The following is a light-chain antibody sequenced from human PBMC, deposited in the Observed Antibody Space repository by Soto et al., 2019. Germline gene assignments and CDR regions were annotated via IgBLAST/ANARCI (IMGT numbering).Light chain of an antibody. CDR3: HSYDVSLRGPA. V-gene: IGLV1-40*01. CDR1: RSNIGAGYD. CDR2: DNS. J-gene: IGLJ2*01. Sequence: QSVLTQPPSLSGAPGPRVTIACAGSRSNIGAGYDVHWYQHLPGTAPKVLIFDNSNRPSGVPDRFSGSKSGTSASLAITGLQAEDEAVYYCHSYDVSLRGPAFGGGTKVTVL.